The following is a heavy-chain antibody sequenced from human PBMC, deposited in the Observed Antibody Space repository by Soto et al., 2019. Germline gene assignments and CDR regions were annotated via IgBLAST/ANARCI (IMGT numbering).Heavy chain of an antibody. CDR2: IVVGSGNT. Sequence: SVKVSCKASGFTFTSSAVQWVRQARGRRLEWIGWIVVGSGNTNYAQKFQERVTITRDMSTSTAYMELSSLRSEDTAVYYFAANPSHTYYYDSSGYLIAFDIWGQGTMVTVSS. J-gene: IGHJ3*02. V-gene: IGHV1-58*01. CDR1: GFTFTSSA. D-gene: IGHD3-22*01. CDR3: AANPSHTYYYDSSGYLIAFDI.